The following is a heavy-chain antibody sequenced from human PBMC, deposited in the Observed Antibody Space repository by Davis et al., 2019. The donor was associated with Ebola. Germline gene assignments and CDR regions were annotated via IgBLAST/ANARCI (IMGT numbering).Heavy chain of an antibody. CDR2: INGGNGNT. CDR1: GYTFTSYA. J-gene: IGHJ6*02. D-gene: IGHD1-26*01. V-gene: IGHV1-3*01. Sequence: ASVKVSCKASGYTFTSYAMHWVRQAPGQSLEWMGWINGGNGNTKYSQKFQGRVTITRDTSASTAYMELSSLRSEDTAVYYCARMGGATAEYYYYGMDVWGQGTTVTVSS. CDR3: ARMGGATAEYYYYGMDV.